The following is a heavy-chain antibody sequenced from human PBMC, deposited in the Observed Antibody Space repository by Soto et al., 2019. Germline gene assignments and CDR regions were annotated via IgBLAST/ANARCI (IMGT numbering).Heavy chain of an antibody. CDR3: ARDAIAAPTNYYYYYGMDV. Sequence: QVQLVQSGAEVKKPGASVKVSCKASGYTFTGYYMHWVRQAPGQGLEWMGWINPNSGGTNYAQKFQGWVTMTRDTSISTAYMELSRLRSDDTAVYYCARDAIAAPTNYYYYYGMDVWGQGTTVTVSS. V-gene: IGHV1-2*04. CDR1: GYTFTGYY. D-gene: IGHD6-13*01. CDR2: INPNSGGT. J-gene: IGHJ6*02.